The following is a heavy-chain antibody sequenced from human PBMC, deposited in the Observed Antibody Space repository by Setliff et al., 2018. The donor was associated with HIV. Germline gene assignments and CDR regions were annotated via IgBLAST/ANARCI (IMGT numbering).Heavy chain of an antibody. D-gene: IGHD6-19*01. CDR1: GYSFTGYY. CDR2: MNPNSGAT. CDR3: ARGGEIALAAHRRWLDS. V-gene: IGHV1-2*02. J-gene: IGHJ5*01. Sequence: ASVKVSCKASGYSFTGYYIHWVRQAPGQGLEWMGWMNPNSGATNYAQKFEDKVTMTRDTSLSTGYMNLSRLRSDDTAVYYCARGGEIALAAHRRWLDSWGQGTLVPVSS.